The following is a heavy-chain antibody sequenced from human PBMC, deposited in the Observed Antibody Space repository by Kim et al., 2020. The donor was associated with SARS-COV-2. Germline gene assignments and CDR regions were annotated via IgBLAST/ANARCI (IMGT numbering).Heavy chain of an antibody. D-gene: IGHD3-10*01. J-gene: IGHJ6*02. V-gene: IGHV3-48*04. CDR3: AREEYYGSGSYPAYYYYGMDV. CDR1: GFTFSSYS. CDR2: ISSSSSTI. Sequence: GGSLRLSCAASGFTFSSYSMNWVRQAPGKGLEWVSYISSSSSTIYYADSVKGRFTISRDNAKNSLYLQMNSLRAEDTAVYYCAREEYYGSGSYPAYYYYGMDVWGQGTTVTVSS.